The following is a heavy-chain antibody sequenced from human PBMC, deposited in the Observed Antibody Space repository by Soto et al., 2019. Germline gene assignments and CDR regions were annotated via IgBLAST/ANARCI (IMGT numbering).Heavy chain of an antibody. J-gene: IGHJ5*02. V-gene: IGHV4-4*07. CDR1: GASISGFY. CDR3: VRDGTKTLRDWFDP. Sequence: ETLSLTCTVSGASISGFYWSWIRKSAGKGLEWIGRIYATGATDYNPSLKSRVMMSVDTSKKQFSLKLRSVTAADTAVYYCVRDGTKTLRDWFDPWGQGISVTVSS. CDR2: IYATGAT. D-gene: IGHD1-1*01.